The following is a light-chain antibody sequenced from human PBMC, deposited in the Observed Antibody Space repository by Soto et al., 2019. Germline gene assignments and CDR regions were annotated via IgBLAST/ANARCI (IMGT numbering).Light chain of an antibody. CDR1: QSISSY. J-gene: IGKJ2*01. V-gene: IGKV1-39*01. CDR3: WQSYSSSYT. Sequence: DIQMTQSPSSLSASVGDRVTITCRARQSISSYLNWYQQKPGKAHKLLIYAACSLQSGVPAWFSGSRSGTDFALTISSLQSEVFATYYGWQSYSSSYTFGRGTELEIK. CDR2: AAC.